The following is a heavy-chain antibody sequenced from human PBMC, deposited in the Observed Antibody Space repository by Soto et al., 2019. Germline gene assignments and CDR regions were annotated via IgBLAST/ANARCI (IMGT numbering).Heavy chain of an antibody. CDR1: GFTFSSYW. D-gene: IGHD2-8*01. Sequence: GSLRLSCAASGFTFSSYWMSWVRQAPGKGLEWVANIKQDGSEKYYVDSVKGRFTISRDNAKNSLYLQMNSLRAEDTAVYYCASSTGYCTNGVCYDYYYYYMDVWGKGTTVTVSS. CDR3: ASSTGYCTNGVCYDYYYYYMDV. V-gene: IGHV3-7*01. CDR2: IKQDGSEK. J-gene: IGHJ6*03.